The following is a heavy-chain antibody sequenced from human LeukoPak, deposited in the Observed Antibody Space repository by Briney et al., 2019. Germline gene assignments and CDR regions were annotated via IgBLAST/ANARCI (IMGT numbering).Heavy chain of an antibody. D-gene: IGHD2-2*01. CDR2: IYYSGGT. CDR3: ARVSRDDIVVVPAATDAFYYMDV. CDR1: GGSISSYY. V-gene: IGHV4-59*01. Sequence: SETLSLTCTVSGGSISSYYWSWIRQPPGKGLEWIGYIYYSGGTNYNPSLKSRVTISVDTSKNQFSLKLGSVTAADTAVYYCARVSRDDIVVVPAATDAFYYMDVWGKGTTVTVSS. J-gene: IGHJ6*03.